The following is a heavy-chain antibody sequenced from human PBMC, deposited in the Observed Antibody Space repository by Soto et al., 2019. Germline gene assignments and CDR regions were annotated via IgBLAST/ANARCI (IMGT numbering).Heavy chain of an antibody. V-gene: IGHV4-59*01. Sequence: SETLSLTCTVSGGSISSYYWSWIRQPPGKGLEWIGYIYYSGSTNYNPSLKSRVTISVDTSKNQFSLKLSSVTAADTAVYYCARDYFFYGGKLYYYGMDVWGQGTTVTVSS. CDR2: IYYSGST. J-gene: IGHJ6*02. D-gene: IGHD4-17*01. CDR3: ARDYFFYGGKLYYYGMDV. CDR1: GGSISSYY.